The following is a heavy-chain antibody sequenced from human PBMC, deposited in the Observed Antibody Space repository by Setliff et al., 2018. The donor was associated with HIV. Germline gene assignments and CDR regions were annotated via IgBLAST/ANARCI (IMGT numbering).Heavy chain of an antibody. D-gene: IGHD4-17*01. V-gene: IGHV1-69*05. J-gene: IGHJ4*02. Sequence: ASVKVSCKASGDTFSNYAISWVRQAPGQGLEWMGGIIPIFGAASHAQKFQGRVTITTDESTSTAYMELSSLRFEDTAMYYCARTDYGGNSGGNYFDYWGQGSLVTVSS. CDR1: GDTFSNYA. CDR3: ARTDYGGNSGGNYFDY. CDR2: IIPIFGAA.